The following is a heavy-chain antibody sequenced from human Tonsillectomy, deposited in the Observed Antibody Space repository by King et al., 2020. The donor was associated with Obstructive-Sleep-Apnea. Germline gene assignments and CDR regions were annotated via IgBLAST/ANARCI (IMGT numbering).Heavy chain of an antibody. CDR2: ISSSSDTM. CDR3: AGGGGYDWGDRNWFDP. J-gene: IGHJ5*02. D-gene: IGHD1-1*01. CDR1: GFTFSSYN. V-gene: IGHV3-48*04. Sequence: EVQLVESGGGLVQPGGSLRLSCAASGFTFSSYNMNWVRQAPGKGLEWVAYISSSSDTMYYADSVKGRFTISRDNAKNSLYLQMSNLRAEDTGVYYCAGGGGYDWGDRNWFDPWGQGTLVTVSS.